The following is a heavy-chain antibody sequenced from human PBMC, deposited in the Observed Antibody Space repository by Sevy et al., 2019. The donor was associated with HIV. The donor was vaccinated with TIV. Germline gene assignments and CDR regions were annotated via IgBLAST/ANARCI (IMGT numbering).Heavy chain of an antibody. CDR1: GGSISSSSYY. CDR2: IYYSGST. V-gene: IGHV4-39*01. CDR3: ARLSLSRGVTTGSYYFDY. D-gene: IGHD1-1*01. J-gene: IGHJ4*02. Sequence: SEISLTCTVSGGSISSSSYYWGWIRQPPGKGLEWIAIIYYSGSTYYNPSLKSRVSIFIDTSKNQFSLKLSPVTAADTALYYCARLSLSRGVTTGSYYFDYWGQGTLVTVSS.